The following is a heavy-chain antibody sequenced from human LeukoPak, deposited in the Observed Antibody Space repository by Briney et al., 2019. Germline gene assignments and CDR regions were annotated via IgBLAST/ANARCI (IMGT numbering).Heavy chain of an antibody. CDR1: GGSISSYY. J-gene: IGHJ6*03. V-gene: IGHV4-59*01. CDR3: ARTQNTAMVSMDV. Sequence: PSETLSLTCTVSGGSISSYYWSWIRQPPGKGLEWIGYIYYSGSTNYNPFLKSRVTISVDTSKNQFSLKLSSVTAADTAVYYCARTQNTAMVSMDVWGKETTVTISS. D-gene: IGHD5-18*01. CDR2: IYYSGST.